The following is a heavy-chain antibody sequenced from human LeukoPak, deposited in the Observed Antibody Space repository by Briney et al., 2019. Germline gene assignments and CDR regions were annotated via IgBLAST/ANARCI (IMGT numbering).Heavy chain of an antibody. V-gene: IGHV4-59*01. Sequence: SETLSLTCTVSGGSISSYYWSWIRQPPGKGLEWIGYIYYSGSTNYNPSLKSRVTISVDTSKNQFSLKLSSVTAADTAVYYCARSLNYYDSSGYFFDYWGQGTLVTVSS. CDR1: GGSISSYY. D-gene: IGHD3-22*01. J-gene: IGHJ4*02. CDR2: IYYSGST. CDR3: ARSLNYYDSSGYFFDY.